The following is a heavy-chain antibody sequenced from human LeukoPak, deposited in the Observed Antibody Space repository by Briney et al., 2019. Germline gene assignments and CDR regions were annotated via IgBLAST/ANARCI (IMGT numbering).Heavy chain of an antibody. V-gene: IGHV1-24*01. CDR3: ATGDLSYDAFDI. CDR1: GYTLTELS. Sequence: ASVKVSCKVSGYTLTELSMHWVRQAPGKGLEWMGGFDPEDGETIYAQKFQGRVTMTEDTSTDTAHMELSSLRSEDTAVCYCATGDLSYDAFDIWGQGTMVTVSS. CDR2: FDPEDGET. J-gene: IGHJ3*02. D-gene: IGHD5-24*01.